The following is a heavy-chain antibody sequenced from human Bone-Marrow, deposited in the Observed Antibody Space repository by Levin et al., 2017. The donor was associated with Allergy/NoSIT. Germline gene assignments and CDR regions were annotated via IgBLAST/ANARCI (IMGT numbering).Heavy chain of an antibody. D-gene: IGHD2-15*01. J-gene: IGHJ5*02. V-gene: IGHV3-48*01. Sequence: GGSLRLSCAASGFTFTSYSMNWVRQAPGKRLEWISYIGSSGDRTIHYADSVRGRFTISRDNARNSLYLQMNSLRAEDSAVYYCARTVGYGSGGRCYNWFDTWGRGTLVTVSS. CDR2: IGSSGDRTI. CDR3: ARTVGYGSGGRCYNWFDT. CDR1: GFTFTSYS.